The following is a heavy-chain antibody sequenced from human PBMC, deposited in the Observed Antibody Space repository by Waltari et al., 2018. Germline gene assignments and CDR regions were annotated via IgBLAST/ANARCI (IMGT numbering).Heavy chain of an antibody. D-gene: IGHD3-3*01. J-gene: IGHJ3*02. CDR3: ARHIRGYDAFDI. Sequence: QVQLHQWGAGLLQPSETLSLTCAVYGGSFSGYWGGWIRQPPGKGLEWIGEISHSGRTNYNPSLKGRVTISVDTPKNQFSLNLSSVTAADTAVYYCARHIRGYDAFDIWGQGTMAIVSS. CDR1: GGSFSGYW. V-gene: IGHV4-34*01. CDR2: ISHSGRT.